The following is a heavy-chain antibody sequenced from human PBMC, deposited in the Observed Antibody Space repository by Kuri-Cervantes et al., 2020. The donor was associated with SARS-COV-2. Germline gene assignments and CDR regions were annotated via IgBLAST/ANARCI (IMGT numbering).Heavy chain of an antibody. CDR1: GGSISSSSYY. V-gene: IGHV4-39*07. CDR2: INHSGST. J-gene: IGHJ2*01. CDR3: ARGRIGYSSGWSYWYFDL. Sequence: SETLSLTCTVSGGSISSSSYYWGWIRQPPGKGLEWIGEINHSGSTNYNPSLKSRVTISVDTSKNQFSLKLSSVTAADTAVYYCARGRIGYSSGWSYWYFDLWGRGTLVTVSS. D-gene: IGHD6-19*01.